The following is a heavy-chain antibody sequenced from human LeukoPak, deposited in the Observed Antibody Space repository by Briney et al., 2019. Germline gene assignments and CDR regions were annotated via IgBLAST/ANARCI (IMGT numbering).Heavy chain of an antibody. V-gene: IGHV3-30*02. CDR1: GLTFSTYG. D-gene: IGHD2-8*01. Sequence: GGSLRLSCAASGLTFSTYGMHWVRQAPGEGLEWVAFIRYDGNDKYYADSVKGRFTISRDNSKNTLFLQMNSLRVEDTAMYYCAKDGCTNGVCTNDYWGQGTLVTVTP. CDR2: IRYDGNDK. CDR3: AKDGCTNGVCTNDY. J-gene: IGHJ4*02.